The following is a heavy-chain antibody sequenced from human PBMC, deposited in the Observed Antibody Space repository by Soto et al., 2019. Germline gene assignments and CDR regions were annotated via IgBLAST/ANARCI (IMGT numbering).Heavy chain of an antibody. CDR1: GGSISSYY. D-gene: IGHD4-17*01. CDR3: ASLSGDYVSY. J-gene: IGHJ4*02. CDR2: IYFSGST. Sequence: PSETLSLTCTVSGGSISSYYWSWIRQPPGKGLEWIGFIYFSGSTNYNPSLKGRVTMSVDTSKNQFSLKLSSVTAADTAVYYCASLSGDYVSYWGQGTLVTVSS. V-gene: IGHV4-59*08.